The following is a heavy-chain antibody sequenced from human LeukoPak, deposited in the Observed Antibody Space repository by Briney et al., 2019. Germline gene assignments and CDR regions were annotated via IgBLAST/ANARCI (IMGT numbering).Heavy chain of an antibody. CDR3: ARNGYYSVDY. V-gene: IGHV4-4*02. J-gene: IGHJ4*02. D-gene: IGHD4-17*01. CDR2: IYHSGST. CDR1: GGSITSNW. Sequence: SETLSLTCLVSGGSITSNWWSWVRQPPGKGLEWIGEIYHSGSTTYNPSLKSRVTMSIDTSKTQFFLKLSSVTAADTAVYYCARNGYYSVDYWGQGTLVTVSS.